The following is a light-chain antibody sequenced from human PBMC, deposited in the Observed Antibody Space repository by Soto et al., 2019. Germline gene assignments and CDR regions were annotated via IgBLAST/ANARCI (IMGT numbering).Light chain of an antibody. J-gene: IGKJ4*01. CDR2: GAS. Sequence: SQSPATLSLAQGERVTLSCRASESVSTNLAWFQQKPGQPPRLLIYGASSRATGIPARFSGSGSGTEFTLTISSLQSEDFAVYYCQQYNSWPLTFGGGTKVDIK. CDR1: ESVSTN. CDR3: QQYNSWPLT. V-gene: IGKV3-15*01.